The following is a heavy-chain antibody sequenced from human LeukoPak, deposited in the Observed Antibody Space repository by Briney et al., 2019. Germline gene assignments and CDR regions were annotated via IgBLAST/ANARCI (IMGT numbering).Heavy chain of an antibody. CDR3: ATAAGPYDSSGYSFDY. CDR2: FDPEDGET. D-gene: IGHD3-22*01. J-gene: IGHJ4*02. CDR1: GYTLTELS. Sequence: ASVKVSCKVSGYTLTELSMHWVRQAPGKGLEWMGGFDPEDGETIYAQKFQGRVTMTKDTSTDTAYVELSSLRSEDTAVYYCATAAGPYDSSGYSFDYWGQGTLVTVSS. V-gene: IGHV1-24*01.